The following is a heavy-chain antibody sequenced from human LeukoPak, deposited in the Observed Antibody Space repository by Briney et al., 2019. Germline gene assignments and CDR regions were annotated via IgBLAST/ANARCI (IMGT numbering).Heavy chain of an antibody. V-gene: IGHV3-48*03. Sequence: GGSLRLSCAASGFTFSTYEMNWVRQAPGKGLEGISYISSSGSTIYYADAVKGRFTISRDNAKNSLYLQMNSLRAEDTAVYYCARDNYDSSTPYYFDNWGQGTLVTVSS. D-gene: IGHD3-22*01. CDR3: ARDNYDSSTPYYFDN. CDR2: ISSSGSTI. CDR1: GFTFSTYE. J-gene: IGHJ4*02.